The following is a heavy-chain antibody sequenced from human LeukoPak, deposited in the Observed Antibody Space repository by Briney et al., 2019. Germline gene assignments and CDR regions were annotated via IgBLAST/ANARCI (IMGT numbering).Heavy chain of an antibody. D-gene: IGHD1-26*01. Sequence: ETLSLTCTVSGGSISSSSYYWGWIRQPPGKGLEWIGSIYYSGSTYYNPSLKSRVTISADTSKNQFSLKLSSLTAADTAVYYCARLPDSGSLDYWGQGTLVTVSS. CDR3: ARLPDSGSLDY. CDR1: GGSISSSSYY. V-gene: IGHV4-39*01. J-gene: IGHJ4*02. CDR2: IYYSGST.